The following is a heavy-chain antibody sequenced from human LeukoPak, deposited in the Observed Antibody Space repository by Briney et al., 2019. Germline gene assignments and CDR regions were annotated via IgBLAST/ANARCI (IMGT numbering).Heavy chain of an antibody. CDR3: ARDRRSSSSTRVLRY. J-gene: IGHJ4*02. Sequence: GGSLRLSCAASGFTVSSNYMSWVRQAPGKGLEWVSGINWNGGSTDYADSVKGRFTISRDNAKNSLYLQMNSLRAEDTAVYYCARDRRSSSSTRVLRYWGQGTLVTVSS. D-gene: IGHD6-6*01. CDR1: GFTVSSNY. CDR2: INWNGGST. V-gene: IGHV3-20*04.